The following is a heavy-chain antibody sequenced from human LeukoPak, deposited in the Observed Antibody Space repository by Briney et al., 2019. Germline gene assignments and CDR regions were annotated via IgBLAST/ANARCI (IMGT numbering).Heavy chain of an antibody. CDR3: ARRCAGGDCYGAFDY. Sequence: SETLSLTCTVSGGSISSYYWSWIRQPPGKGLEWIGYIYYSGSTNYNPSLKSRVTISVDTSKNQFSLKLSSVTAADTAVYYCARRCAGGDCYGAFDYWGQGTLVTVSS. J-gene: IGHJ4*02. CDR1: GGSISSYY. CDR2: IYYSGST. D-gene: IGHD2-21*01. V-gene: IGHV4-59*08.